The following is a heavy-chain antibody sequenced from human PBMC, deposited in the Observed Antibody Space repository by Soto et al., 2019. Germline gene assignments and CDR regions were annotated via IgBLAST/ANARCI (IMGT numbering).Heavy chain of an antibody. D-gene: IGHD1-26*01. CDR1: GFTFNFFA. V-gene: IGHV3-30-3*01. CDR3: ARDIWWEPGVDAFHI. CDR2: VSKDGSNT. J-gene: IGHJ3*02. Sequence: QVQLVESGGGVVQPGRSLRLSCAASGFTFNFFAMHWVRQAPGKGLEWVAAVSKDGSNTYYADSVKGRFTISRDNPKNTLYLQMHSLRVEDTAVYYCARDIWWEPGVDAFHIWGQGTMVTVS.